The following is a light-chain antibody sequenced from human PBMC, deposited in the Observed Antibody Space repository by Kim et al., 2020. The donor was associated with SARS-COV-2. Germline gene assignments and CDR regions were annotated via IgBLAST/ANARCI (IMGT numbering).Light chain of an antibody. Sequence: DIQMTQSPSTLSASVGDRVTITCRASQSVYTWLAWYRQKPGKTPNLLIYKASYLQNGAPSRFSGSGSGTEFTLTINSLQPDDFATYYCQQYNAYPWTFGQGTKVDIK. CDR2: KAS. J-gene: IGKJ1*01. V-gene: IGKV1-5*03. CDR3: QQYNAYPWT. CDR1: QSVYTW.